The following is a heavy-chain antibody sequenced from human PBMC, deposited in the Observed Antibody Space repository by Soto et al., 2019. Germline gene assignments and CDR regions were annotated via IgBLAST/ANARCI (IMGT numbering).Heavy chain of an antibody. J-gene: IGHJ5*02. CDR2: IYYSGST. V-gene: IGHV4-59*01. CDR1: GGSISSYY. CDR3: AGLNPNSSGWYWWFDP. Sequence: SETLSLTCTVSGGSISSYYWSWIRQPPGKGLEWIGYIYYSGSTNYNPSLKSRVTISVDTSKNQFSLKLSSVTAADTAVYYCAGLNPNSSGWYWWFDPWGQGTLVTVSS. D-gene: IGHD6-19*01.